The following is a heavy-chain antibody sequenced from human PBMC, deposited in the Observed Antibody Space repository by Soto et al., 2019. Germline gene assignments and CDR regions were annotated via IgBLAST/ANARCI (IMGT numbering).Heavy chain of an antibody. CDR3: AKDRYLDHDSRGYLFDN. D-gene: IGHD3-22*01. CDR1: GFTFNIYA. Sequence: EVQLLESGGDLIQPGGSLRLSCAASGFTFNIYAMTWVRQAPGKGLEWVSASSRYGDITYYADSVEGRFSISRDNSKNTLYLQMNSLRAEDTAVYYCAKDRYLDHDSRGYLFDNWGQGTLVTVSS. V-gene: IGHV3-23*01. J-gene: IGHJ4*02. CDR2: SSRYGDIT.